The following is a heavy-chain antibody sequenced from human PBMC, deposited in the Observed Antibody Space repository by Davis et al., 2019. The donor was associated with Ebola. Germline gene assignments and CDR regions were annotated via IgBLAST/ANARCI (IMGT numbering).Heavy chain of an antibody. CDR1: GYTFRNFG. D-gene: IGHD2-21*02. Sequence: ASVKVSCKASGYTFRNFGISWVRQAPGRGLEWMGWISVHNGDTAYAQKFQGRVTMTTDTSTTTAYMELRTLRSDDTAVYYCARIYLDPLIRVTAAGDGYTFNIWGQGTLVTVSS. J-gene: IGHJ3*02. V-gene: IGHV1-18*01. CDR2: ISVHNGDT. CDR3: ARIYLDPLIRVTAAGDGYTFNI.